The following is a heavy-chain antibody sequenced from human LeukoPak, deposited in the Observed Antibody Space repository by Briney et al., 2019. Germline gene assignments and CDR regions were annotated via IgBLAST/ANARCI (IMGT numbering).Heavy chain of an antibody. J-gene: IGHJ4*02. D-gene: IGHD1-26*01. CDR2: IKTDGRTT. Sequence: GGSLRLSCAASGMTFSNHWMHWVRQAPGKGLVWVSLIKTDGRTTIYADSVKGRFTISRDMSKNTLNLQMNSLRVEDTAMFYCARDLSFGSLDFRGQGTLVTVSS. CDR1: GMTFSNHW. CDR3: ARDLSFGSLDF. V-gene: IGHV3-74*01.